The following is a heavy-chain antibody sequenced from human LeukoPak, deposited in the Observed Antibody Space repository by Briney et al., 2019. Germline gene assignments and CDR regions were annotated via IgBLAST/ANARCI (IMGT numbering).Heavy chain of an antibody. D-gene: IGHD2-2*02. J-gene: IGHJ4*02. CDR2: ISRGSDSI. CDR3: AREGDIVVVPAAINP. V-gene: IGHV3-21*01. CDR1: GFSFSSYS. Sequence: GGSLRLSCAASGFSFSSYSMNWVRQAPGKGLEWVSYISRGSDSIYYADSVKGRFTVSRDNPKNSLYLQMNSLRAEDTAVYYCAREGDIVVVPAAINPWGQGTLVTVSS.